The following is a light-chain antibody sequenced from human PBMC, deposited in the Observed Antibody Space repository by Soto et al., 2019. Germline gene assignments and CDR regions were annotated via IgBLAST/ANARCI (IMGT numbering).Light chain of an antibody. CDR1: QSISSN. J-gene: IGKJ1*01. CDR3: QQYNNWPV. Sequence: ELVMTQSPATLSLSHGARATLSCRASQSISSNLAWYQQKPGQAPSLLIYGASTRATGIPARFSGSGSGTEFTLTISSLQSEVFAVDDCQQYNNWPVFGQGTKVDIK. CDR2: GAS. V-gene: IGKV3-15*01.